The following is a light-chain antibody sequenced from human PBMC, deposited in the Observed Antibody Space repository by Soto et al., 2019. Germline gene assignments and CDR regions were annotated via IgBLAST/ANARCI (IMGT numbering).Light chain of an antibody. CDR1: QSFSSSSRY. Sequence: EIVLTQSPGTLSLSPGERVTLACRASQSFSSSSRYLAWYQQKPGQAPRLLIYGASSWPTGIPERFRGSGSGTDFTLTLTRLEPEDFAVYYCHQYATSPYTFGQGTRLEI. CDR3: HQYATSPYT. V-gene: IGKV3-20*01. CDR2: GAS. J-gene: IGKJ2*01.